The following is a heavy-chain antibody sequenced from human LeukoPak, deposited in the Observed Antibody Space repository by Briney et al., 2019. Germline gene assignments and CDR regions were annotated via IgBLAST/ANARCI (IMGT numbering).Heavy chain of an antibody. CDR1: GDSISSYY. Sequence: SETLSLTCTVSGDSISSYYWSWIRQPAGKGLEWVGRIYTSGSTNHNPSLKRRVTISVDKSKNQFSLKLSSVTAADPAVYYCGSSTQGVTMIVPYWGQGNLVTVSS. CDR2: IYTSGST. D-gene: IGHD3-22*01. V-gene: IGHV4-4*07. J-gene: IGHJ4*02. CDR3: GSSTQGVTMIVPY.